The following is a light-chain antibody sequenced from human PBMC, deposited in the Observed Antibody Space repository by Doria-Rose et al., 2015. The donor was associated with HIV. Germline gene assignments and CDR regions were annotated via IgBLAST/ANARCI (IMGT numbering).Light chain of an antibody. Sequence: TQSPESLGMSLGERATLNCKSNQSLLYTSKNYLAWYQQKPGQPPKLLIYWASTRQSGVPARFSGSWSGTDFTLTSSSLEAEDVAVYYCQQYYDTPSFGPGTTVDIK. CDR3: QQYYDTPS. CDR1: QSLLYTSKNY. V-gene: IGKV4-1*01. CDR2: WAS. J-gene: IGKJ3*01.